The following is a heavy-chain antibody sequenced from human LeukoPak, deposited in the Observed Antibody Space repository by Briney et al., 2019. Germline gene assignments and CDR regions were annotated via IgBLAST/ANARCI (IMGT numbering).Heavy chain of an antibody. Sequence: PGGSLRLSCAASGFTFSSYAMSWVRQAPGKGLEWVANIKQDGSEKYYVDSVKGRFTISRDNAKNSLYLQMNSLRAEDTAVYYCASGITMVRAAGYWGQGTLVTVSS. CDR1: GFTFSSYA. J-gene: IGHJ4*02. D-gene: IGHD3-10*01. V-gene: IGHV3-7*01. CDR2: IKQDGSEK. CDR3: ASGITMVRAAGY.